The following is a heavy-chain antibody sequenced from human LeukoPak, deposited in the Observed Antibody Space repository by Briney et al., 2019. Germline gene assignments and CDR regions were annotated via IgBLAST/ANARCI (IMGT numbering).Heavy chain of an antibody. Sequence: ASVTVSCTASGYTFTGYYMHWVRQAPGQGLEWVGWINPNSGGTSYTQKFQGRVTMTRDTSISTAYMELSRLRSDDTAVYYCARTLGYYDYVWGSYPLVDYWGQGTLVTVSS. V-gene: IGHV1-2*02. CDR3: ARTLGYYDYVWGSYPLVDY. CDR2: INPNSGGT. D-gene: IGHD3-16*02. CDR1: GYTFTGYY. J-gene: IGHJ4*02.